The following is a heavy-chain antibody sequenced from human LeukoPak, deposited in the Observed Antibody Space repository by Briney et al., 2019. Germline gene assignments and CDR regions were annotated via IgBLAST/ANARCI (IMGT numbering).Heavy chain of an antibody. J-gene: IGHJ4*02. CDR2: LPPDGLDI. CDR3: VGTIASRGSEY. V-gene: IGHV3-74*01. CDR1: GFTFTNHW. D-gene: IGHD6-6*01. Sequence: SGGSLRLSCAASGFTFTNHWMHWVRQAPGMGLVWVSRLPPDGLDIIYADSVKGRLTVSRDNSKHTVYLQINNLRAEDTAVYYCVGTIASRGSEYWGQGALVTVSS.